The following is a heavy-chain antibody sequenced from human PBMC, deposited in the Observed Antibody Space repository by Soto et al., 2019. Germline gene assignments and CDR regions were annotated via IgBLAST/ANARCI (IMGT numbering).Heavy chain of an antibody. V-gene: IGHV3-73*01. CDR3: ARVYDYSNYFHYYGMDV. CDR2: IRSKANSHATAYAAT. Sequence: GGSLRLSCAASGFTFSGSAMHWVRQASGKGLEWVGRIRSKANSHATAYAATAYAASVKGRFTISRDDSKNMAYLQMNSLKTEDTAVYYCARVYDYSNYFHYYGMDVWGQGTTVTVSS. D-gene: IGHD4-4*01. J-gene: IGHJ6*02. CDR1: GFTFSGSA.